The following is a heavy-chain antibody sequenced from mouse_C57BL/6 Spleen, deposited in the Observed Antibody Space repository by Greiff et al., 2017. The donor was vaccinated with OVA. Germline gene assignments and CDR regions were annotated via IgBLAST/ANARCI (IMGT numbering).Heavy chain of an antibody. J-gene: IGHJ4*01. Sequence: VHVKQSGPELVKPGASVKISCKASGYSFTDYNMNWVKQSNGKSLEWIGVINPNYGTTSYNQKFKGKATLTVDQSSSTAYMQLNSLTSEDSAVYYCARITTVVATDYYAMDYWGQGTSVTVSS. CDR1: GYSFTDYN. V-gene: IGHV1-39*01. CDR2: INPNYGTT. CDR3: ARITTVVATDYYAMDY. D-gene: IGHD1-1*01.